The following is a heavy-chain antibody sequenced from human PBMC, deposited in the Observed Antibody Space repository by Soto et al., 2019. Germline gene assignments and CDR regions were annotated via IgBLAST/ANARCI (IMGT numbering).Heavy chain of an antibody. CDR3: ERGKNQEYRRFHNLDGMDV. J-gene: IGHJ6*02. CDR1: GGTFSSYA. CDR2: IIPIFGTA. V-gene: IGHV1-69*13. Sequence: SVKVSCQASGGTFSSYAISWVRQAPGQGLEWMGGIIPIFGTANYAQKFQGRVTITADESTSTAYMELSSLRSEDTAVYYCERGKNQEYRRFHNLDGMDVWGQGTTVTVSS. D-gene: IGHD6-6*01.